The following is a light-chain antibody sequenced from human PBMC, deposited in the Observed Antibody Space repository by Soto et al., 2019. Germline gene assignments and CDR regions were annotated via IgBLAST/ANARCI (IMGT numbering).Light chain of an antibody. Sequence: DIQMTQSPSTLSASVGDRVTITCRASQSITDWLAWYQQKPGKAPKFLIYKASNLEGGVPSRFSGSGSGTEFPLPISSVQPDDFATYYCQYWDDYSWTFGQGTKVEIK. CDR2: KAS. V-gene: IGKV1-5*03. CDR1: QSITDW. CDR3: QYWDDYSWT. J-gene: IGKJ1*01.